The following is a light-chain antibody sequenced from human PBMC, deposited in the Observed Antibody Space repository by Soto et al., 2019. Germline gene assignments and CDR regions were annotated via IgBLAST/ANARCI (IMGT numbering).Light chain of an antibody. Sequence: QSALTQPRSVSGSPGQSVTISCTGTSGDVATYDFVSWYQQHPGKAPRLMISDVSERPSGVPDRFSGSKSGNTASLTISGLQAEDEADYYCCLYAVTFYVFXTGTKRTV. CDR2: DVS. CDR1: SGDVATYDF. V-gene: IGLV2-11*01. CDR3: CLYAVTFYV. J-gene: IGLJ1*01.